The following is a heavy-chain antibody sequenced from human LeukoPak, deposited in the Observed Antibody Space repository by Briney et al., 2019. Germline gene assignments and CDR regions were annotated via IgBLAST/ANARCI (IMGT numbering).Heavy chain of an antibody. D-gene: IGHD3-3*01. V-gene: IGHV4-61*02. J-gene: IGHJ4*02. CDR3: ARGSTMNGAPHFDY. CDR2: IYTSGST. Sequence: SQTLSLTCTVSGGSISSGSYYWSWIRQPAGKGLEWIGRIYTSGSTNYHPSLKSRVTISVDTSKNQFSLKLSSVPAADTAVYYCARGSTMNGAPHFDYWGQGTLVTVSS. CDR1: GGSISSGSYY.